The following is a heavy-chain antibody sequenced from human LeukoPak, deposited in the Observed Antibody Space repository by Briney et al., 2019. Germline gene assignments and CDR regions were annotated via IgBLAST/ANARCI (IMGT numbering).Heavy chain of an antibody. CDR1: EVNFRHYA. V-gene: IGHV3-30-3*01. CDR2: ISYDGTTK. Sequence: GGSLRLSCAVSEVNFRHYAIHWVRQAPGKGLEWVAVISYDGTTKHYADSVKGRFTISRDNAKNSLYLQMNSLRAEDTAVYYCARAIFGVALGAFDIWGQGTMVTVSS. CDR3: ARAIFGVALGAFDI. J-gene: IGHJ3*02. D-gene: IGHD3-3*01.